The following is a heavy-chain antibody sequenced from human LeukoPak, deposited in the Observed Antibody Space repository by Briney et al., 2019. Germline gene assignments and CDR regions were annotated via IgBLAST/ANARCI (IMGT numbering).Heavy chain of an antibody. CDR3: ATSGWYQTGVY. J-gene: IGHJ4*02. CDR2: IYYSGSS. D-gene: IGHD6-13*01. CDR1: GGSISSYY. Sequence: SETLSLTCTVSGGSISSYYWSWIRQPPGKGLEWIGSIYYSGSSYYSPSLKSRVTISLDTSKNQFSLKLSSVTAADTAVYYCATSGWYQTGVYWGQGTLVTVSS. V-gene: IGHV4-59*12.